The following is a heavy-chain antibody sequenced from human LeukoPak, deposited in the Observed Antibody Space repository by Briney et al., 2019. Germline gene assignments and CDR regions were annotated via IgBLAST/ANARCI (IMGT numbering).Heavy chain of an antibody. Sequence: SETLSLTCTVSGGSISSYSWSWIRQPPGQGLEWFGYIHYSGSTNYNPSLKSRVTMSVDTSKNQFSLKVSSVTAADTAVYFCARAGLSGTATGHWYFDLWGRGTLVTVSS. CDR3: ARAGLSGTATGHWYFDL. J-gene: IGHJ2*01. CDR1: GGSISSYS. CDR2: IHYSGST. D-gene: IGHD3-10*01. V-gene: IGHV4-59*01.